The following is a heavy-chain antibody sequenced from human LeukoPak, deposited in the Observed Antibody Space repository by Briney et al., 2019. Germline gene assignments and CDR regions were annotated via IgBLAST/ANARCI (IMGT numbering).Heavy chain of an antibody. CDR3: ATSAFDY. Sequence: GASVKVSCKASGYTFTSYYMHWVRQAPGQGLEWMGTFTPSGNSTSYAEKFQGRVTLTRDTSTSTVYMELSSLRSEYTAVYYCATSAFDYWGQGTLVTVPS. D-gene: IGHD2-15*01. CDR2: FTPSGNST. V-gene: IGHV1-46*01. CDR1: GYTFTSYY. J-gene: IGHJ4*02.